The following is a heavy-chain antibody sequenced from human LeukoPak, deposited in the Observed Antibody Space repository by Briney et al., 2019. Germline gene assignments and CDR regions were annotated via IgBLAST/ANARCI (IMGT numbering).Heavy chain of an antibody. V-gene: IGHV1-18*01. CDR1: GYTFTSYG. CDR2: ISAYNGNT. CDR3: ARVRRIVVVPAAIPDWFDP. J-gene: IGHJ5*02. Sequence: ASVKVSCKASGYTFTSYGISWVRQAPGQGLEWMGWISAYNGNTNYAQKLQGRVTMTTDTSTSTAYMELRSLRSDDTAVYYCARVRRIVVVPAAIPDWFDPWGQGTLVTVSS. D-gene: IGHD2-2*02.